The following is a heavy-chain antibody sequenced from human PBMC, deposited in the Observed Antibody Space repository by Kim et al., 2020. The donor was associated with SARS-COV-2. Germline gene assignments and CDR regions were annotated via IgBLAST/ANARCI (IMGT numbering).Heavy chain of an antibody. CDR3: ARDMAVAATFDY. J-gene: IGHJ4*02. Sequence: TYARGFKSRFVFSLDTPVRTAYLQISSLKAEDTAVYYCARDMAVAATFDYWGQGTLVTVSS. D-gene: IGHD6-19*01. V-gene: IGHV7-4-1*02.